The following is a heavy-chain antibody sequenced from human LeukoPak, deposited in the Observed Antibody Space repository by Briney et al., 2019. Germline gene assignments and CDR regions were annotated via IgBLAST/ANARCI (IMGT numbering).Heavy chain of an antibody. V-gene: IGHV4-59*08. Sequence: LEALSLTCTVSGSMYNYYWSWIWQPPGKGLEWIGYIHYSGSTNYNPSLKSRVSISIDTSKNQFSLNLNSVTASDTAVYYCARLGYYTPGTYSGWFDPWGQGILVTVPS. CDR2: IHYSGST. CDR3: ARLGYYTPGTYSGWFDP. D-gene: IGHD3-10*01. J-gene: IGHJ5*02. CDR1: GSMYNYY.